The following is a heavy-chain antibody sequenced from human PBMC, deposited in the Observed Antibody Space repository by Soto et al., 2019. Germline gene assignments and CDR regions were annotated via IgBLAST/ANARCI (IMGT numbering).Heavy chain of an antibody. V-gene: IGHV6-1*01. CDR3: ARGLSLFFADYYGSGSYPNYMDV. Sequence: SQTLSLTCAISGDSVSSNSAAWNWIRQSPSRGLEWLGRTYYRSKWYNDYAVSVKSRITFNPDTSKNQFSLKLSSVTAADTAVYYCARGLSLFFADYYGSGSYPNYMDVWGKGTTVTVSS. CDR2: TYYRSKWYN. D-gene: IGHD3-10*01. CDR1: GDSVSSNSAA. J-gene: IGHJ6*03.